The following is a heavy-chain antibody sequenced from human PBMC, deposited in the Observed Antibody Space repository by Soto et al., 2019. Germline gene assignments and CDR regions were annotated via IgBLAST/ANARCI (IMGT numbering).Heavy chain of an antibody. CDR3: AGSPEWTYALNQLVITTFGFF. CDR1: GDTFSSYA. Sequence: QVQLVQSGAEVKKPGSSVKVSCKASGDTFSSYAISWVRQAPGQGLEWMGGMSPRLGATNYAQKFQGRVTITADESTRTVCMVWNTVRSEDSAMYFSAGSPEWTYALNQLVITTFGFFCGQGTLVTVSS. CDR2: MSPRLGAT. V-gene: IGHV1-69*01. D-gene: IGHD3-9*01. J-gene: IGHJ4*02.